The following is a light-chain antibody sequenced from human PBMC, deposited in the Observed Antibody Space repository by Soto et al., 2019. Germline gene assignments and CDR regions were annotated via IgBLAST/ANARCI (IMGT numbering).Light chain of an antibody. CDR2: DVD. Sequence: QSALTQPASVSGSPGQSITISCTGTSTDVGDYNYVSWYQQHPGKAPKLMIFDVDNRPSGVSYRFSGSKSGNTASLTISGLQAEDEADYYSSSYTSSSTLVFGTGTKVTVL. CDR1: STDVGDYNY. J-gene: IGLJ1*01. CDR3: SSYTSSSTLV. V-gene: IGLV2-14*01.